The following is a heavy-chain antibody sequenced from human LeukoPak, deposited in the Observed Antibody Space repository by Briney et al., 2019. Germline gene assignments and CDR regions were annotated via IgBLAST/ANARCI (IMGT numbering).Heavy chain of an antibody. CDR3: ARRQSSSWPFDY. CDR1: GGSISSYY. J-gene: IGHJ4*02. Sequence: SETLSLTCTVSGGSISSYYWSWIRQPPGKGLEWIGYIYYSGSTNYNPSLKSRVTISVDTSKNQFSLKLSSVTAADTAVYYCARRQSSSWPFDYWGQGTLVTASS. CDR2: IYYSGST. D-gene: IGHD6-13*01. V-gene: IGHV4-59*08.